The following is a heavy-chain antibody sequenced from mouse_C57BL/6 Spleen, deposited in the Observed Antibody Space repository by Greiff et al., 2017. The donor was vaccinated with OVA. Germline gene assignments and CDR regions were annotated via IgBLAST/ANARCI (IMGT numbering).Heavy chain of an antibody. J-gene: IGHJ4*01. CDR3: ATIYYDYHYAMDY. CDR2: IDPNSGGT. V-gene: IGHV1-72*01. CDR1: GYTFTSYW. D-gene: IGHD2-4*01. Sequence: VQLQQPGAELVKPGASVKLSCKASGYTFTSYWMHWVKQRPGRGLEWIGRIDPNSGGTKYNEKFKSKATLTVDKPSSTAYMQLSSLTSEDSAVYYCATIYYDYHYAMDYWGQGTSVTVSS.